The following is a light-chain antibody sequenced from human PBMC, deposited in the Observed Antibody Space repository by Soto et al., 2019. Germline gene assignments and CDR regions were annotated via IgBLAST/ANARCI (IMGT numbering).Light chain of an antibody. CDR1: QDITNY. V-gene: IGKV1-33*01. Sequence: DIQMPQSPSSLSASVRDRVTITCQASQDITNYLNWYQQKPGKAPKLLICDASNLEPGVPSRFSGSGSGTDFTFTISSLQPEDIATYYCQQDDNLPFTFGPGTKVDIK. J-gene: IGKJ3*01. CDR3: QQDDNLPFT. CDR2: DAS.